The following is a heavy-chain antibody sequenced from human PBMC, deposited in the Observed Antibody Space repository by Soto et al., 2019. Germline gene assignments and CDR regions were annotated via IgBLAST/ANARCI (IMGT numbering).Heavy chain of an antibody. CDR3: AKDRTFGPPLVRFDS. J-gene: IGHJ4*02. V-gene: IGHV3-23*01. D-gene: IGHD6-6*01. CDR2: ISGNGGST. Sequence: LRLSCGASGFTFSVYAMTWVRQAPGKGLEWVSAISGNGGSTYYADSVKGRFTISRDNSKSTLHLQMNSLRVEDTAVYYCAKDRTFGPPLVRFDSWGQGTLVTVSS. CDR1: GFTFSVYA.